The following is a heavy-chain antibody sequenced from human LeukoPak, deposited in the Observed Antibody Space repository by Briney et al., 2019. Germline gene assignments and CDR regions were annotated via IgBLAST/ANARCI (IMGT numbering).Heavy chain of an antibody. CDR2: VYYSGRT. Sequence: SETLSLTCTVSGGSMNGYYWSWIRQTPGKGLEWIAYVYYSGRTNYNPSLKSRVTISVDTSKNQFSLKLSSVTAADTAVYYCARTFSESYYYYGMDVWGQGTTVTVSS. V-gene: IGHV4-59*01. J-gene: IGHJ6*02. CDR3: ARTFSESYYYYGMDV. CDR1: GGSMNGYY. D-gene: IGHD1-26*01.